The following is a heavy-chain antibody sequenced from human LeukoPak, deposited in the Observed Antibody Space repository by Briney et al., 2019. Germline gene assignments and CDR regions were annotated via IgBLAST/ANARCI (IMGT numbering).Heavy chain of an antibody. CDR3: ARSPWEGSYYYFDY. V-gene: IGHV1-2*02. CDR1: GYTFTGYY. Sequence: ASVKVSCKASGYTFTGYYMHLVRQAPGQGLEWMGWINPNSGGTNYSQKFQGRVTMTRDTSISTAYMELSRLRSDDTAVYYCARSPWEGSYYYFDYWGQGTLVTVSS. J-gene: IGHJ4*02. CDR2: INPNSGGT. D-gene: IGHD1-26*01.